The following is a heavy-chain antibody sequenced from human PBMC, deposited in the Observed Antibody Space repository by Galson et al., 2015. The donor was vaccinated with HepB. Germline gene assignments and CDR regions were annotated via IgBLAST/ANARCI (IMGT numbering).Heavy chain of an antibody. CDR1: GFTFSSYA. V-gene: IGHV3-30-3*01. D-gene: IGHD4-17*01. CDR3: AREGLYGDYLYYFDY. CDR2: ISYDGSNK. Sequence: SLRLSCAASGFTFSSYAMHWVRQAPGKGLEWVAVISYDGSNKYYADSVKGRFTISRDNSKNTLYLQMNSLRAEDTAVYYCAREGLYGDYLYYFDYWGQGTLVTVSS. J-gene: IGHJ4*02.